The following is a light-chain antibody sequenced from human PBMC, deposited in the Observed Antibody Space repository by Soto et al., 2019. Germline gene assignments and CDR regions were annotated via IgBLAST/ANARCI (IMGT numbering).Light chain of an antibody. CDR1: SSDVGGYNY. J-gene: IGLJ2*01. CDR3: SSYTGSSTYVV. CDR2: DVN. V-gene: IGLV2-14*01. Sequence: QSALTQPASVSGSPGQSITISCTGTSSDVGGYNYVSWYQQHPGKAPKLMIYDVNNRPSGVSNRFSGSKSCNTASLTISGRQAEDEADYYCSSYTGSSTYVVFGGGTKVTFL.